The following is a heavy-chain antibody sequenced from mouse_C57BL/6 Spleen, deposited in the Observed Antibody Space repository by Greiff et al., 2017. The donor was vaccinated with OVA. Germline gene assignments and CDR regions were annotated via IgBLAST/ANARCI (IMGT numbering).Heavy chain of an antibody. D-gene: IGHD3-3*01. V-gene: IGHV1-55*01. J-gene: IGHJ2*01. CDR1: GYTFTSYW. Sequence: QVQLQQPGAELVKPGASVKMSCKASGYTFTSYWLTWVKQRPGQGLEWIGDIYPGSGSTNYHEKFKSKATLTVDTSSSTAYMQLSSLTSEDSAVYYCAREGAAKDYFDYWGQGTTLTVSS. CDR3: AREGAAKDYFDY. CDR2: IYPGSGST.